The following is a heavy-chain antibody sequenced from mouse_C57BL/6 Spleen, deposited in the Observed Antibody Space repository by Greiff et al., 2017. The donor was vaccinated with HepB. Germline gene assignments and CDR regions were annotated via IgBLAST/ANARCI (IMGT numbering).Heavy chain of an antibody. J-gene: IGHJ4*01. D-gene: IGHD1-1*01. CDR3: ARTVEGYAMDY. CDR1: GYTFTDYN. Sequence: EVQLQQSGPELVKPGASVKIPCKASGYTFTDYNMDWVKQSHGKSLEWIGDINPNNGGTIYHQKFKGKATLTVDKSSSTAYMELRSLTSEDTAVYYCARTVEGYAMDYWGQGTSVTVSS. CDR2: INPNNGGT. V-gene: IGHV1-18*01.